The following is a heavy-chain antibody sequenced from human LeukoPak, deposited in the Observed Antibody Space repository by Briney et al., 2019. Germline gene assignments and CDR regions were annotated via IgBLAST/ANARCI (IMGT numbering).Heavy chain of an antibody. D-gene: IGHD1-26*01. Sequence: SETLSLTCTVSGGSISSYYWSWIRQPPGKGLEWIGYIYYSGNTNYNPSLKSRVTISVDTSKNQFSLKLSSVTAADTAVYYCARSYYTRGSYFDYWGQGTLVTVSS. CDR3: ARSYYTRGSYFDY. CDR1: GGSISSYY. J-gene: IGHJ4*02. V-gene: IGHV4-59*08. CDR2: IYYSGNT.